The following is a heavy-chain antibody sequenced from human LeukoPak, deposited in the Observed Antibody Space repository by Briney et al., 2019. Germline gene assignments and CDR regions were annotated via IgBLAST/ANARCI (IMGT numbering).Heavy chain of an antibody. CDR3: ARIHSGSYAWFDP. V-gene: IGHV4-59*01. CDR1: GDSISSYY. J-gene: IGHJ5*02. Sequence: SETLSLTCTVSGDSISSYYWSWIRQPPGKGLEWIGYIYYSGSTNYNPSLKSRVTISVDTSKNQFSLKLNSVTAADTAVYYCARIHSGSYAWFDPWGQGTLVTVSS. CDR2: IYYSGST. D-gene: IGHD1-26*01.